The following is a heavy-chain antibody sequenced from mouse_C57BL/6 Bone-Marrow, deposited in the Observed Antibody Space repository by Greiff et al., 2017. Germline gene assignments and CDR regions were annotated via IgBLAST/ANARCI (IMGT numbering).Heavy chain of an antibody. CDR2: ISSGSSTI. Sequence: EVQRVESGGGLVKPGGSLKLSCAASGFTFSDYGMHWVRQAPEKGLEWVAYISSGSSTIYYADTVKGRFTISRDNAKNTLFLQMTSLRSEDTAMYYCAREVYDYDPFAYWGQGTLVTVSA. D-gene: IGHD2-4*01. CDR1: GFTFSDYG. V-gene: IGHV5-17*01. J-gene: IGHJ3*01. CDR3: AREVYDYDPFAY.